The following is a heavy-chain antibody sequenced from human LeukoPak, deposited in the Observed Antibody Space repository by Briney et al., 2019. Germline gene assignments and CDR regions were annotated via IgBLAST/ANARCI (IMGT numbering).Heavy chain of an antibody. J-gene: IGHJ4*02. V-gene: IGHV4-59*08. CDR2: IYYSGST. D-gene: IGHD6-19*01. Sequence: SETLSLTCTVSGGSISSYYWSWIRQPPGKGLEWIGYIYYSGSTNYNPSLKSRVTISVDTSKNQFSLKLSSATAADTAVYYCARRHSSGWSHFDYWGQGTLVTVSS. CDR1: GGSISSYY. CDR3: ARRHSSGWSHFDY.